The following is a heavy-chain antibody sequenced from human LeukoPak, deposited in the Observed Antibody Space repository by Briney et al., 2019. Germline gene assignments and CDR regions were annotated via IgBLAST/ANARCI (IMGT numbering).Heavy chain of an antibody. CDR3: ATSQGGTGTPFGPIRVSPPGDY. J-gene: IGHJ4*02. Sequence: ASVKVSCKASGYTFTGYYMHWVRQAPGQGLEWMGWINPNSGGTNYAQKFQGRVTMTRDTSISTAYMELSRLRSDDTAVYYCATSQGGTGTPFGPIRVSPPGDYWGQGTLVTVSS. V-gene: IGHV1-2*02. D-gene: IGHD1-7*01. CDR1: GYTFTGYY. CDR2: INPNSGGT.